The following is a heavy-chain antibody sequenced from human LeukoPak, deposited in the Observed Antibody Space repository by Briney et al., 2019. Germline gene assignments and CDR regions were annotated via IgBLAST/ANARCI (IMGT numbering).Heavy chain of an antibody. CDR3: ARGVAQYDFWSEPRGYYFDY. J-gene: IGHJ4*02. CDR2: INHSGST. D-gene: IGHD3-3*01. V-gene: IGHV4-34*01. Sequence: SETLSLTCAVYGGSFSGYYWSWIRKPPGKGLEWIGEINHSGSTNHNPSLKSRVTISVDPSKNQFSLKLSSVTAADTAVYYCARGVAQYDFWSEPRGYYFDYWGQGTLVTVSS. CDR1: GGSFSGYY.